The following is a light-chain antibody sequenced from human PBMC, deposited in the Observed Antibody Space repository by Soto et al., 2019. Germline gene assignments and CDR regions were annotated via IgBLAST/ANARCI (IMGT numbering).Light chain of an antibody. V-gene: IGKV3-20*01. J-gene: IGKJ1*01. CDR3: QQYSDSPPT. CDR1: QRVSSRY. CDR2: GAS. Sequence: IVLTQSPGTLSLSPGDRATLSCRASQRVSSRYLAWYQQKPGQAPSLLIFGASNRATGIPDRFSGSGSGTDFNFTIGRLEPEDFAMYYCQQYSDSPPTFVQGTKVEIK.